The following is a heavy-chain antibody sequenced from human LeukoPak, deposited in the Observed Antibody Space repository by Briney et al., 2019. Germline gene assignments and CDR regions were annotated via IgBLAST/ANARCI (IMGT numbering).Heavy chain of an antibody. J-gene: IGHJ4*02. CDR3: ASEPTYYYDSSGQPTR. D-gene: IGHD3-22*01. V-gene: IGHV3-48*01. CDR1: GFTFSSYS. CDR2: ISSSSSTI. Sequence: SGGSLRLSCAASGFTFSSYSMNWVRQAPGKGLEWVSYISSSSSTIYYADSVKGRFTISRDNAKNSLYLQMNSLRAEDTAVYYCASEPTYYYDSSGQPTRWGQGTLVTVSS.